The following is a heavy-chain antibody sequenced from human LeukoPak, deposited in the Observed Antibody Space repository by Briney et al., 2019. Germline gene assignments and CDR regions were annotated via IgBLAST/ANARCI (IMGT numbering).Heavy chain of an antibody. CDR2: ISSSSSTI. D-gene: IGHD4-17*01. J-gene: IGHJ4*02. CDR1: GFTFSSYS. V-gene: IGHV3-48*01. Sequence: GGSLRLSCAASGFTFSSYSMNWVRQAPGKGLEWVSYISSSSSTIYYADSVKGRFTISRDNAKNSLYLQMNSLRAEDTAVYYCARDRDYAFDYWGQGTLVTVFS. CDR3: ARDRDYAFDY.